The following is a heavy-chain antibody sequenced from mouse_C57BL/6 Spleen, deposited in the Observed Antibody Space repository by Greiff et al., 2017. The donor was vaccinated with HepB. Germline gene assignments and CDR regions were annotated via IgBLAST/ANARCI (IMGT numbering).Heavy chain of an antibody. D-gene: IGHD1-1*01. CDR1: GYTFTDYN. Sequence: EVQLQQSGPELVKPGASVKIPCKASGYTFTDYNMDWVKQSHGKSLEWIGDINPNNGGTIYNQKFKGKATLTVDKSSSTAYMELRSLTSKDTAVYYCARSAVTTVVADYAMDYWGQGTSVTVSS. V-gene: IGHV1-18*01. J-gene: IGHJ4*01. CDR2: INPNNGGT. CDR3: ARSAVTTVVADYAMDY.